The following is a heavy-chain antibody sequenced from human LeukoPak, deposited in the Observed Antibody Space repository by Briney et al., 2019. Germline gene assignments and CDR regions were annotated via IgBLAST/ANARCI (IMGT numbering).Heavy chain of an antibody. CDR2: INPSGGST. CDR3: ARDIVVVTAISSYYYYYYGMDV. CDR1: GYTFTSYY. J-gene: IGHJ6*02. V-gene: IGHV1-46*01. D-gene: IGHD2-21*02. Sequence: ASVRVSCKASGYTFTSYYMHWVRQAPGQGLEWMGIINPSGGSTSYAQKFQGRVTMTRDTSTSTVYMELSSLRSEDTAVYYCARDIVVVTAISSYYYYYYGMDVWGQGTTVTVSS.